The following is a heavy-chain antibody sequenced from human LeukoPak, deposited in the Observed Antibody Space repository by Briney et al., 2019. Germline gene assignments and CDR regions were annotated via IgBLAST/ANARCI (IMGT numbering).Heavy chain of an antibody. J-gene: IGHJ5*02. CDR3: ARDPTRDCGGDCYSENWFDP. D-gene: IGHD2-21*02. V-gene: IGHV3-7*01. Sequence: GGSLRLSCAASGFTFSSYWMTWVRQAPGKGLEWVANIKEDGGEGYYVDSVKGRFTVSRDNAKNSLYLQLTSLRAEDTAVYYCARDPTRDCGGDCYSENWFDPWGQGTLVTVSS. CDR1: GFTFSSYW. CDR2: IKEDGGEG.